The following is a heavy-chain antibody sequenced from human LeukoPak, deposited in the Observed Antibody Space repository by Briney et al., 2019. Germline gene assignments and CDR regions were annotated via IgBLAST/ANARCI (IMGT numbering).Heavy chain of an antibody. CDR2: INPNSGGT. Sequence: ASVKVSCKAAGYTFTGYYMHWVRQAPGQGLEWMGWINPNSGGTNYAQKFQGRVTMTRDTSISTAYMELTRLRSDDTAVYYCARDNGDYWFDYWGQGTLVTVSS. D-gene: IGHD4-17*01. CDR1: GYTFTGYY. J-gene: IGHJ4*02. CDR3: ARDNGDYWFDY. V-gene: IGHV1-2*02.